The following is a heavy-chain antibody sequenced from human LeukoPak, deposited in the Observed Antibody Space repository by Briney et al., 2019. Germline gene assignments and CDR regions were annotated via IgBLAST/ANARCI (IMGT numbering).Heavy chain of an antibody. D-gene: IGHD4-17*01. CDR1: GGASVNTYW. V-gene: IGHV4-34*01. J-gene: IGHJ4*02. CDR2: INHSGST. CDR3: ARGTMTTVTYYFDY. Sequence: SETLSLTCTVSGGASVNTYWWSWIRQPPGKGLEWIGEINHSGSTNYNPSLKSRVTISVDTSKNQFSLKLSSVTAANTAVYYCARGTMTTVTYYFDYWGQGTLVTVSS.